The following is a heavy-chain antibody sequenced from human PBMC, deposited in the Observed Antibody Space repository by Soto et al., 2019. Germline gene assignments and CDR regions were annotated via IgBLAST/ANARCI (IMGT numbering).Heavy chain of an antibody. CDR1: GGSFSGYY. CDR2: INHSEST. D-gene: IGHD6-13*01. Sequence: QVQLQQWGAGLLKPSETLSLTCAVYGGSFSGYYWSWIRQPPGKGLEWIGEINHSESTNYNPSLKSRVTISVDTSKNQFSLKLSSVTAADTAVYYCAHETAAAEIYYGMDVWGQGTTVTVSS. CDR3: AHETAAAEIYYGMDV. J-gene: IGHJ6*02. V-gene: IGHV4-34*01.